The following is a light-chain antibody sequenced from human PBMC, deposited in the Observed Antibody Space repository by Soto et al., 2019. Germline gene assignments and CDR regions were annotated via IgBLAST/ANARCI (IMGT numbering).Light chain of an antibody. Sequence: QSVLTQPASVSGSPGQSITISCTGTSSDVGGYNYVSWYQQHPGKAPKLMIYDVSNRPSGVSNRFSGSKSGNTASLTISGLQAEADADYYCSSYTSSSTRVFGGGNKVTVL. V-gene: IGLV2-14*01. CDR2: DVS. CDR3: SSYTSSSTRV. J-gene: IGLJ2*01. CDR1: SSDVGGYNY.